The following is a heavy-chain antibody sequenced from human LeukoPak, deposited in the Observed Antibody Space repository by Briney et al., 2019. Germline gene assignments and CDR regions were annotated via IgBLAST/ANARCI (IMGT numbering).Heavy chain of an antibody. CDR2: ISAYNGNT. Sequence: GASVKVSCKASGYTFTSYGISWVRQAPGQGLEWMGWISAYNGNTNYAQKLQGRVTMTTDTSTSTAYMELRSLRSDDTAVYYCARDLLTPPSSSVAGYWGQGTLVTVSS. CDR1: GYTFTSYG. V-gene: IGHV1-18*04. CDR3: ARDLLTPPSSSVAGY. J-gene: IGHJ4*02. D-gene: IGHD6-6*01.